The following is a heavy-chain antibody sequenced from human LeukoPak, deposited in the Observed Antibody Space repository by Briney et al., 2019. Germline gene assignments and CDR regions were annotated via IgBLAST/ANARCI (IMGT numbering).Heavy chain of an antibody. J-gene: IGHJ4*02. CDR3: VRSKDSYYDSSGYYSYFDY. Sequence: GGSLRLSCAASGFTVSSNYMSWVRQAPGKGLEWVSVIYSGGSTYYADSVKGRLTISRDNSKNTLYLQMNSLRAEDTAVYYCVRSKDSYYDSSGYYSYFDYWGQGTLVTVSS. V-gene: IGHV3-66*01. CDR2: IYSGGST. CDR1: GFTVSSNY. D-gene: IGHD3-22*01.